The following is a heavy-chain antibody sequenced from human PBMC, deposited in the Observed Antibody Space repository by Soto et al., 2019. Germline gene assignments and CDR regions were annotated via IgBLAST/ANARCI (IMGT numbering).Heavy chain of an antibody. D-gene: IGHD6-13*01. J-gene: IGHJ2*01. CDR3: ARGGIAAAGTWYFDL. CDR2: ISYDGSNK. V-gene: IGHV3-30-3*01. Sequence: QVQLVESGGGVVQPGRSLRLSCAASGFTFSSYAMHWVRQAPGKGLEWVAVISYDGSNKYYADSVKGRFTISRDNSKNALYMQMNSLRAEDTAVYYCARGGIAAAGTWYFDLWGRGTLVTVSS. CDR1: GFTFSSYA.